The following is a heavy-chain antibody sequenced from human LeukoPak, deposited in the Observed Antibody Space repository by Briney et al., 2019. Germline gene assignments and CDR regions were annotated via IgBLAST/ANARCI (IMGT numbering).Heavy chain of an antibody. CDR3: AKVTGGVGLRYFDY. V-gene: IGHV3-23*01. CDR1: GFTLSSYA. J-gene: IGHJ4*02. Sequence: GGSLRLSCAASGFTLSSYAMSWVRHAPGKGLEWVSAISGSGGSTYYADSVKGRFTISRDNSKNTLYLQMNSLRAEDTAVYYCAKVTGGVGLRYFDYWGQGTLVTVSS. CDR2: ISGSGGST. D-gene: IGHD1-26*01.